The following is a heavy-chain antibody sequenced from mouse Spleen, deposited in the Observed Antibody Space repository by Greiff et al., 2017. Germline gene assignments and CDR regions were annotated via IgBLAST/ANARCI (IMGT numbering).Heavy chain of an antibody. Sequence: EVKLMESGGGLVQPGGSMKLSCVASGFTFSNYWMNWVRQSPEKGLEWVAQIRLKSDNYATHYAESVKGRFTISRDDSKSSVYLQMNNLRAEDTGIYYCTGRGYYAMDYWGQGTSVTVSS. CDR1: GFTFSNYW. J-gene: IGHJ4*01. CDR3: TGRGYYAMDY. V-gene: IGHV6-3*01. CDR2: IRLKSDNYAT.